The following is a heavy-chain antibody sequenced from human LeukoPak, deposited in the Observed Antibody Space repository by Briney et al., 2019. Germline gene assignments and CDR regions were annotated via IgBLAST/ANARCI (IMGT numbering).Heavy chain of an antibody. CDR2: IYSGGST. CDR3: ARAGQYYFDS. V-gene: IGHV3-53*01. J-gene: IGHJ4*02. Sequence: PGGSLRLSCAASGFTVSSNYMSWVRQAPGKALQWVSVIYSGGSTYYADSVKGRFIISRDNSKNTLYLQMNSLRAEDTAVYYCARAGQYYFDSWGQGTLVTVSS. D-gene: IGHD4-11*01. CDR1: GFTVSSNY.